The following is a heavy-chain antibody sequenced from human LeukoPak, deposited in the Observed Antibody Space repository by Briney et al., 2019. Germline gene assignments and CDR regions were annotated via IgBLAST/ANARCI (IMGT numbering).Heavy chain of an antibody. CDR3: ARDAAVGSYYMDV. V-gene: IGHV3-74*01. Sequence: GGSLRLSCAASGFTFSSYWMHWVRHAPGKGLVWVSRINTDGSSTRYADSVKGRFTISRDNAKNTLYLQMNSLRAEDTAMYYCARDAAVGSYYMDVWGKGTTVTVSS. CDR1: GFTFSSYW. J-gene: IGHJ6*03. CDR2: INTDGSST. D-gene: IGHD6-13*01.